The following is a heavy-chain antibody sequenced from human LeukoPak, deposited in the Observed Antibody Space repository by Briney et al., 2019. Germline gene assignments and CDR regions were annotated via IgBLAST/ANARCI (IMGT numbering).Heavy chain of an antibody. CDR1: GYTFTDYY. J-gene: IGHJ6*02. Sequence: ASVKVSCKASGYTFTDYYVHWVRQAPGQGLEWMGWINPNSGGTNYAQKFQGRVTMTRDTSISTAYMELSRLRSDDTAVYYCARVDLDCSSTSCYGPYYYGMDVWGQGTMVTVSS. V-gene: IGHV1-2*02. D-gene: IGHD2-2*01. CDR3: ARVDLDCSSTSCYGPYYYGMDV. CDR2: INPNSGGT.